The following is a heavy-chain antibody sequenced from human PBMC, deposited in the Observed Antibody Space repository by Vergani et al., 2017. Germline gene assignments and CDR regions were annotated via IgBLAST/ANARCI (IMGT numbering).Heavy chain of an antibody. CDR2: ISGSGGST. CDR3: AKDCGNGXYDILTGYHGAYGTVDY. D-gene: IGHD3-9*01. V-gene: IGHV3-23*04. J-gene: IGHJ4*02. Sequence: EVQLVESGGGLVQPGGSLRLSCAASGFTFSSYAMSWVRQAPGKGLEWVSAISGSGGSTYYADSVKGRFTISRDNSKNTLYLQMNSLRAEDTAVYYCAKDCGNGXYDILTGYHGAYGTVDYWGQGTLVTVSS. CDR1: GFTFSSYA.